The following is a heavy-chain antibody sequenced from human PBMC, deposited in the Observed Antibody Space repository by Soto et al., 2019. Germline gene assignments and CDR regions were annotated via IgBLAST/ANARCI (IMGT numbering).Heavy chain of an antibody. CDR1: GYTFTSYY. CDR2: INPSGGST. J-gene: IGHJ5*02. CDR3: ARAVAGTISHH. D-gene: IGHD6-19*01. V-gene: IGHV1-46*01. Sequence: QVQLVQSGAEVKKPGASVKVSCKASGYTFTSYYMHWVRQAPGQGLEWMGIINPSGGSTSYAQKFQGRVTMTRDTSTSTFYMELSSLRSEDTAVYYCARAVAGTISHHWGQGTLVTVSS.